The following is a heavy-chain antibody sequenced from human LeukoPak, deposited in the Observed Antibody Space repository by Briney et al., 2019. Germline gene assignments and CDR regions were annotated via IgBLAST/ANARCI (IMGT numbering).Heavy chain of an antibody. CDR2: ISSSSSTI. J-gene: IGHJ4*02. D-gene: IGHD6-19*01. V-gene: IGHV3-48*04. CDR1: GFGFSTYS. CDR3: ATLIAVAGTDY. Sequence: GGSLRLSCTASGFGFSTYSMNRVRQAPGKGLEWVSYISSSSSTIYYADSVKGRFTISRDNAKNSLYLQMNSLRAEDTAVYYCATLIAVAGTDYWGQGTLVTVSS.